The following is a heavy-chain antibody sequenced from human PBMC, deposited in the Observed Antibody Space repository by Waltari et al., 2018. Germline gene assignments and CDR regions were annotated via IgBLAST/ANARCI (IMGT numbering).Heavy chain of an antibody. J-gene: IGHJ4*02. CDR3: ARDSGYSGYNSYSFDY. CDR2: IKQDGSVK. Sequence: EVQLVESGGGLVQPGGSLRLSCAASGFTFSSYWMTWVRQAPGKGLGWVANIKQDGSVKYDVDSVRGRFTISRDNAKNSLYLQMNILRAEDTAVYYCARDSGYSGYNSYSFDYWGQGTLVTVSS. V-gene: IGHV3-7*01. D-gene: IGHD5-12*01. CDR1: GFTFSSYW.